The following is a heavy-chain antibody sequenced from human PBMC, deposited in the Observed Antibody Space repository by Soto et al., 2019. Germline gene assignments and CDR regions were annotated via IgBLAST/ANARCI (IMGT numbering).Heavy chain of an antibody. CDR2: IYPGDSDT. V-gene: IGHV5-51*01. Sequence: GESLKISCKGSGYSFTSYWIGWVRQMPGKGLKWMGIIYPGDSDTRYSPSFQGQVTISADKSISTAYLQWSSLKASDTAMYYCAASVVVPAAMVSRDYYYYGMDVWGQGTTVTVSS. D-gene: IGHD2-2*01. J-gene: IGHJ6*02. CDR1: GYSFTSYW. CDR3: AASVVVPAAMVSRDYYYYGMDV.